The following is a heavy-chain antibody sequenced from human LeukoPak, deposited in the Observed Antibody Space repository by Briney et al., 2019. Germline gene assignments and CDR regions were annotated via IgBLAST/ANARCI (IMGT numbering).Heavy chain of an antibody. CDR1: GFTFSSYS. Sequence: GGSLRLSCAASGFTFSSYSMNWVRQAPGKGLEWVSYISSSSSTIYYADSVKGRFTISRDNAKNSLYLQMNSLRAKDTAVYYCARGYSNYVVYYYYYYMDVWGKGTTVTVSS. D-gene: IGHD4-11*01. V-gene: IGHV3-48*01. CDR2: ISSSSSTI. J-gene: IGHJ6*03. CDR3: ARGYSNYVVYYYYYYMDV.